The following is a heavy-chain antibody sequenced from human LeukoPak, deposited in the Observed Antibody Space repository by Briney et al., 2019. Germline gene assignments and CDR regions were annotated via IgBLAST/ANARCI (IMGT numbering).Heavy chain of an antibody. CDR1: GYTLTELS. CDR3: ARGTTYYDFWSGYLRNMDV. V-gene: IGHV1-24*01. D-gene: IGHD3-3*01. J-gene: IGHJ6*03. Sequence: ASVKVSCKVSGYTLTELSMHWVRQAPGKGLEWMGGFDPEDGETIYAQKFQGRVTITRNTSISTAYMELSSLRSEDTAVYYCARGTTYYDFWSGYLRNMDVWGKGTTVTVSS. CDR2: FDPEDGET.